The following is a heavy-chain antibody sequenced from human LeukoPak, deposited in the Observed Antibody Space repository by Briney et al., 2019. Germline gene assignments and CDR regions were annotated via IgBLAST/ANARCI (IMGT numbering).Heavy chain of an antibody. V-gene: IGHV3-30*02. CDR2: IRYDGIQK. D-gene: IGHD3-3*01. CDR3: AKVPRVTIFGVAKPDETYYYYMDV. J-gene: IGHJ6*03. Sequence: GGSLRLSCAASAFTFSSYGMHWVRQAPGKGLEWVAFIRYDGIQKYYADSVKGRFIISRDNSKNMLYLQMNSLRAEDTAMYYCAKVPRVTIFGVAKPDETYYYYMDVWGKGTTVTVSS. CDR1: AFTFSSYG.